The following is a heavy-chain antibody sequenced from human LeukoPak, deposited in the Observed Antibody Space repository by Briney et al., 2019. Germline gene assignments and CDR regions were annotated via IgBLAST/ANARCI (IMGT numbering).Heavy chain of an antibody. CDR1: GFTFSSYA. Sequence: GGSLRLSCAASGFTFSSYAMSWVRQLLGKRLEWVSAISSGAGTTGYADSVKGRFTISRVNSKSTIYLQMNSLRAEDTAIYYCAKDLEQSYSGWSTSYDAWGQGTLVTVSS. V-gene: IGHV3-23*01. J-gene: IGHJ5*02. CDR3: AKDLEQSYSGWSTSYDA. CDR2: ISSGAGTT. D-gene: IGHD6-19*01.